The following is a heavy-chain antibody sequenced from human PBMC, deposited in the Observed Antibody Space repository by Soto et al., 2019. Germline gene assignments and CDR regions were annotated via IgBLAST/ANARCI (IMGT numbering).Heavy chain of an antibody. CDR2: IVVGSGNT. CDR3: ARGRVVAATTWYYMDV. CDR1: GFTFTSSA. Sequence: GASVKFSCKASGFTFTSSAVQWVRQARVQRLEWIGWIVVGSGNTNYAQKFQERVTMTRNMSTSTAYMELSSLRSEDTAVYYCARGRVVAATTWYYMDVWGKGTTVTVSS. J-gene: IGHJ6*03. V-gene: IGHV1-58*01. D-gene: IGHD2-15*01.